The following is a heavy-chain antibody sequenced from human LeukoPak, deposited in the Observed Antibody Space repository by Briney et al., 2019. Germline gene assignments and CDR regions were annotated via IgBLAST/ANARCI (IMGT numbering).Heavy chain of an antibody. CDR1: GFTFIDYY. V-gene: IGHV3-11*01. J-gene: IGHJ6*03. CDR2: ISSSGSTI. CDR3: ARSIAAAGYLHYYYYYMDV. Sequence: IPGGSLRLXXXXXGFTFIDYYMSWVRQAPGKGLGWVSYISSSGSTIYYAHSVKGRFTISRDNAQNSLYLQMNSLRADDTAVYYCARSIAAAGYLHYYYYYMDVWGKGTTVTVSS. D-gene: IGHD6-13*01.